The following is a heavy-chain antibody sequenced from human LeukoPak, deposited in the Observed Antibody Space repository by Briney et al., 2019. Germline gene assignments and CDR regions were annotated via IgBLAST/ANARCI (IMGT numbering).Heavy chain of an antibody. J-gene: IGHJ6*03. D-gene: IGHD4-11*01. CDR3: AKDGHDYSNYPIYYYYMDV. Sequence: SGGSLRLSCAASGFTFSSYGMHWVRQAPGKGLEWVAFIRYDGSNKYCADSVKGRFTISRDNSKNTLYLQMNSLRAEDTAVYYCAKDGHDYSNYPIYYYYMDVWGKGTTVTVSS. CDR2: IRYDGSNK. V-gene: IGHV3-30*02. CDR1: GFTFSSYG.